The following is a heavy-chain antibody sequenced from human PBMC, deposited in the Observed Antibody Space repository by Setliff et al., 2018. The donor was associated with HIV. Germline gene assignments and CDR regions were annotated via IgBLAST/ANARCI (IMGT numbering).Heavy chain of an antibody. CDR1: GFAFSYNT. Sequence: GGSLRLSCAASGFAFSYNTMHWVRQAPGKGLEYVSGITRNGGSIFYADAVRGRFTISRDNSGDMLFLQMASLRPEDMAVYYCVRDTPGSDNAFDIWGQGTMVTVSS. CDR2: ITRNGGSI. J-gene: IGHJ3*02. D-gene: IGHD2-21*01. V-gene: IGHV3-64*02. CDR3: VRDTPGSDNAFDI.